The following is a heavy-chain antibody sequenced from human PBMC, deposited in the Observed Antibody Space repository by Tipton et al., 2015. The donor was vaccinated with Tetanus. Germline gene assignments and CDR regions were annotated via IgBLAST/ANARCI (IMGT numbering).Heavy chain of an antibody. CDR2: INPDSGGT. V-gene: IGHV1-2*02. D-gene: IGHD3-3*01. Sequence: QLVQSGAEVRKPGASVKVSCKAAGYTFTGNYLQWVRQAPGQGLEWMGWINPDSGGTNSAQKFQGRVTMTRDTSISTAYIELSSLRSDDTAVYYCARCKGGTREYYAIKYWGQGTLVTVSS. J-gene: IGHJ4*02. CDR3: ARCKGGTREYYAIKY. CDR1: GYTFTGNY.